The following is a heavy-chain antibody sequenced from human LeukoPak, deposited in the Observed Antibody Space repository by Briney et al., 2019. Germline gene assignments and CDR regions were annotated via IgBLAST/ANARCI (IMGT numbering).Heavy chain of an antibody. D-gene: IGHD2-15*01. CDR3: ARKAGDCSGGSCYSFDY. CDR2: IYSGGST. J-gene: IGHJ4*02. CDR1: GFTVSSNY. V-gene: IGHV3-53*04. Sequence: GGSLRLSCAASGFTVSSNYMSWVRQAPGKGLEWVSVIYSGGSTYYADSVKGRFTISRHNSKNTLYLQMNSLRAEDTAVYYCARKAGDCSGGSCYSFDYWGQGTLVTVSS.